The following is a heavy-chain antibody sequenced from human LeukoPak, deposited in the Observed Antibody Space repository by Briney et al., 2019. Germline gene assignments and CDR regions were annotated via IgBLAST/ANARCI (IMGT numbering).Heavy chain of an antibody. CDR1: GGSISSYY. D-gene: IGHD3-3*01. CDR2: IYYSGST. CDR3: ARNDYDFWSGYYRDYYMDV. J-gene: IGHJ6*03. V-gene: IGHV4-59*08. Sequence: PSETLSLTCTVSGGSISSYYWSWIRQPPGKGLEWIGYIYYSGSTNYNPSLKSRVTISVDTSKNQFSLKLSSVTAADTAVYYCARNDYDFWSGYYRDYYMDVWGKGTTVTVSS.